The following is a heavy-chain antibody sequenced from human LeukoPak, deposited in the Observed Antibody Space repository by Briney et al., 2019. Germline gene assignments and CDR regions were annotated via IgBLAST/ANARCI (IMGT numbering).Heavy chain of an antibody. J-gene: IGHJ5*02. V-gene: IGHV1-8*01. CDR2: MNPNSGNT. CDR1: GYTFTSYD. Sequence: GASVKVSCKASGYTFTSYDINWVRQATGQGLEWMGWMNPNSGNTGYAQKFQGRVTMTRNTSISTAYMELSSLRSEDTAVYYCARERPSRYDSSGYYYGWFDPWGQGTLVTVSS. D-gene: IGHD3-22*01. CDR3: ARERPSRYDSSGYYYGWFDP.